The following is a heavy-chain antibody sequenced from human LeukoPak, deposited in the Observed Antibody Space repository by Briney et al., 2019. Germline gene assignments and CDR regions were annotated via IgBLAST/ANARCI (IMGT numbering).Heavy chain of an antibody. CDR3: ARDRERYRNYYYSMDV. CDR2: IIPIFGTA. J-gene: IGHJ6*03. Sequence: SVKVSCKASGGTFSSYAISWVRQAPGQGLEWMGGIIPIFGTANYAQKFQGRVTMTRDTSISTAYMELSGLISDDTAVYYCARDRERYRNYYYSMDVWGKGTTVSVSS. D-gene: IGHD2-15*01. V-gene: IGHV1-69*05. CDR1: GGTFSSYA.